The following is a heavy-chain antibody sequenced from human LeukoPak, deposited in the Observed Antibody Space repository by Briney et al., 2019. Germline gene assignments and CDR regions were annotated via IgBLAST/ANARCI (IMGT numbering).Heavy chain of an antibody. V-gene: IGHV4-30-4*01. D-gene: IGHD4-17*01. CDR1: GGSISSGDYY. Sequence: SQTLSLTCTVSGGSISSGDYYWSWIRQPPGKGLEWIGYIYYSGSTYYNPSLKSRVTISVGTSKNQFSLKLSSVTAADTAVYYCATVPDYGDYFDYWGQGTLVTVSS. J-gene: IGHJ4*02. CDR2: IYYSGST. CDR3: ATVPDYGDYFDY.